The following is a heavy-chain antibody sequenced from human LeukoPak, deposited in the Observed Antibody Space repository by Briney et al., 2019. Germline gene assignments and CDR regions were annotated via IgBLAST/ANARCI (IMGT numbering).Heavy chain of an antibody. D-gene: IGHD3-22*01. Sequence: GGSLRLSCAASGFTFSSYEMNWVRQAPGKGLEWVSYISSSGSTIYYADSVKGRFTISGDNAKNSLYLQMNSLRAEDTAVYYCAREDGSGYYRFDYWGQGTLVTVSS. J-gene: IGHJ4*02. V-gene: IGHV3-48*03. CDR1: GFTFSSYE. CDR2: ISSSGSTI. CDR3: AREDGSGYYRFDY.